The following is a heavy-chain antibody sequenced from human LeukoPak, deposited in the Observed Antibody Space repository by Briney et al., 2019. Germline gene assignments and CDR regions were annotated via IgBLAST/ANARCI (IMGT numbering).Heavy chain of an antibody. Sequence: AGGSLRLSCAASGFTFSSYAMSWVRQAPGKGLEWVSAISGSGGSTYYADSVKGRFTISSDNSKNTLYLQMNSLRAEDTAVYYCATMVRGAPTGDYWGQGTLVTVSS. CDR1: GFTFSSYA. D-gene: IGHD3-10*01. CDR2: ISGSGGST. J-gene: IGHJ4*02. V-gene: IGHV3-23*01. CDR3: ATMVRGAPTGDY.